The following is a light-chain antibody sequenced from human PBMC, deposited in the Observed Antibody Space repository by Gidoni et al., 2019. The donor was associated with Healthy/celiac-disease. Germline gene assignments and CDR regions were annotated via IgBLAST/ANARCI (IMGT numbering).Light chain of an antibody. CDR3: QQRSNWPLT. V-gene: IGKV3-11*01. J-gene: IGKJ4*01. Sequence: EIVLTQSPATLSLSPGERATLSCRASQSVSSYLAWYQQKPGQAPRLLIYDASNRATGIPARFSCSGSGTDFTLTISSLEPEDFAVYYCQQRSNWPLTFGGGTKVEI. CDR2: DAS. CDR1: QSVSSY.